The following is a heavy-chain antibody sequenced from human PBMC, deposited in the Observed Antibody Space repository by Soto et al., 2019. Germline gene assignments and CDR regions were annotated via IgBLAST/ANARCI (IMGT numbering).Heavy chain of an antibody. Sequence: EVQLVESGGGLVKPGGSLRLSCAASGFIFSSYSMNWVRQAPGKGLEWVSSISSSSSYIYYADSVKGRFTISRDNAKNSPYLQMNSLRAEDTAVYYCARYDYSNLDYWGQGTLVTVSS. V-gene: IGHV3-21*01. CDR3: ARYDYSNLDY. CDR2: ISSSSSYI. D-gene: IGHD4-4*01. J-gene: IGHJ4*02. CDR1: GFIFSSYS.